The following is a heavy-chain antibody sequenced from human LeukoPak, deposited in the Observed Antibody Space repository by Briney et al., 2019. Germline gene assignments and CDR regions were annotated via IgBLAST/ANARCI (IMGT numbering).Heavy chain of an antibody. CDR3: ARLVRYCSSNSCYPFDY. D-gene: IGHD2-2*01. J-gene: IGHJ4*02. CDR1: GGSISSSSHY. Sequence: SETLSLTCIVSGGSISSSSHYWGWIRQPPGSGLEWIGIAYYSGGTYYNPSLKSRVTISIDTSKNQFSLKLNSVTAADTAVYYCARLVRYCSSNSCYPFDYWGQGTLVTVSS. CDR2: AYYSGGT. V-gene: IGHV4-39*01.